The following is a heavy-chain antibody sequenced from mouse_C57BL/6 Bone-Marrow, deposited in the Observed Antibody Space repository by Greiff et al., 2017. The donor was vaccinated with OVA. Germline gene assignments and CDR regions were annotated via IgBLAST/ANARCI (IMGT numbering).Heavy chain of an antibody. CDR1: GYTFTDHT. J-gene: IGHJ1*03. CDR2: IYPRDGST. D-gene: IGHD2-1*01. CDR3: ASNGLLWHYWYFDV. V-gene: IGHV1-78*01. Sequence: VQGVESDAELVKPGASVKISCKVSGYTFTDHTIHWMKQRPEQGLEWIGYIYPRDGSTKYNEKFKGKATLTADKSSSTAYMQLNSLTSEDSAVYFCASNGLLWHYWYFDVWGTGTTVTVSS.